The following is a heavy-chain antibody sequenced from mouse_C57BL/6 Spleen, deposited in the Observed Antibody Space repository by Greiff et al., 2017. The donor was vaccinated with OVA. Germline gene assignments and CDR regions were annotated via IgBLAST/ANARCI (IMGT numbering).Heavy chain of an antibody. J-gene: IGHJ3*01. D-gene: IGHD4-1*01. CDR1: GFTFSSYA. V-gene: IGHV5-4*03. CDR2: ISDGGSYT. Sequence: EVKVEESGGGLVKPGGSLKLSCAASGFTFSSYAMSWVRQTPEKRLEWVATISDGGSYTYYPDNVKGRFTISRDNAKNNLYLQMSHLKSEDTAMYYCASSGIWFAYWGQGTLVTVSA. CDR3: ASSGIWFAY.